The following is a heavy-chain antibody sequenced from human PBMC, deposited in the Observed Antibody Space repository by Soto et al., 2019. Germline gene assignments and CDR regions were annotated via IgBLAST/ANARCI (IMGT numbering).Heavy chain of an antibody. Sequence: GGSLRLSCAASAFTFKNHWMHWVRQVPGKGPVWVSRINGDGSFTSYADAVKGRFTISRDNAKNTLSLQMNSLRAEDTAVYYCAREIYDDYDSSGFVHWGQGTLVTVSS. V-gene: IGHV3-74*01. D-gene: IGHD3-22*01. CDR1: AFTFKNHW. J-gene: IGHJ4*02. CDR2: INGDGSFT. CDR3: AREIYDDYDSSGFVH.